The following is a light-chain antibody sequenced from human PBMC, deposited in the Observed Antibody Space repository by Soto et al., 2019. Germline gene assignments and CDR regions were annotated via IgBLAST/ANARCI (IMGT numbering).Light chain of an antibody. CDR2: RNN. CDR1: SSSVGSNF. J-gene: IGLJ3*02. V-gene: IGLV1-47*01. CDR3: AAWDDSLSGPV. Sequence: QLVLTQPPSASGTPGQRVTISCSGSSSSVGSNFVYWYQQLPGTAPKLLIFRNNQRPSGVPDRFFGSKSGTSASLALSGLRSEDEADYYCAAWDDSLSGPVFGGGTQLTVL.